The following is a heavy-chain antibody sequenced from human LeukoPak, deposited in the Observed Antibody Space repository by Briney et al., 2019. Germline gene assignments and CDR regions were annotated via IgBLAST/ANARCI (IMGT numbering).Heavy chain of an antibody. CDR1: GVTFSSYA. V-gene: IGHV1-69*06. CDR3: ARLSGSSYSGSYSDAFDI. CDR2: IIPIFGTA. Sequence: GASVKLSCKASGVTFSSYAISWVRQAPGQGLEWIGGIIPIFGTANYAQKFQGRVTITADKSTSTAYMELSSLRCEDTAVYYCARLSGSSYSGSYSDAFDIWGQGTMVTVSS. D-gene: IGHD1-26*01. J-gene: IGHJ3*02.